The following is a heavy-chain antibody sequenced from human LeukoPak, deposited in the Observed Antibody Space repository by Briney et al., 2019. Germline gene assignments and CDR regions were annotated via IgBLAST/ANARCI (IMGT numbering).Heavy chain of an antibody. Sequence: SETLSLTCTVSGGSISSYYWSWIRQPAGKGLEWIGRIYTSGSTNYNPSLKSRVTMSVDTSKNQFSLKLSSVTAADTAVYYCARDLTMVRGVPLRYFDLWGQGTLVTVSS. CDR1: GGSISSYY. CDR3: ARDLTMVRGVPLRYFDL. D-gene: IGHD3-10*01. V-gene: IGHV4-4*07. J-gene: IGHJ4*02. CDR2: IYTSGST.